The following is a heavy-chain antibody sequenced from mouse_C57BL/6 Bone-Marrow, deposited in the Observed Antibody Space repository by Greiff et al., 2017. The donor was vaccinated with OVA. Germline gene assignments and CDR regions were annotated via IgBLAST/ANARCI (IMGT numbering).Heavy chain of an antibody. J-gene: IGHJ1*03. CDR1: GFTFSSYT. V-gene: IGHV5-9*01. D-gene: IGHD1-1*01. Sequence: EVQGVESGGGLVKPGGSLKLSCAASGFTFSSYTMSWVRQTPEKRLEWVATISGGGGNTYYPDSVKGRFTIARDNAKNTLYLQMSSLRSEDTALYYCARTTVVATRGYFDVWGTGTTVTVSS. CDR2: ISGGGGNT. CDR3: ARTTVVATRGYFDV.